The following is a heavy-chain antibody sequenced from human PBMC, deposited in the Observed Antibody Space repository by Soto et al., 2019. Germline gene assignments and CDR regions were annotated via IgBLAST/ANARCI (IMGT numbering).Heavy chain of an antibody. V-gene: IGHV3-53*01. D-gene: IGHD3-3*01. J-gene: IGHJ6*02. CDR2: IYSGGST. CDR3: AREITYYDFWSCPSTGVGSYSMDV. Sequence: GGSLRLSCAASGFTVSSNYMSWVRQAPGKGLEWVSVIYSGGSTYYADSVKGRFTISRDNSKNTLYLQMNSLRAEDTAVYYCAREITYYDFWSCPSTGVGSYSMDVCGQRTTVPVSS. CDR1: GFTVSSNY.